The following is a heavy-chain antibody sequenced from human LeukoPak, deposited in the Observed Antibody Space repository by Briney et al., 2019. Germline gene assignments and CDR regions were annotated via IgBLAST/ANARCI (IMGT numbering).Heavy chain of an antibody. CDR2: INPKSGGT. CDR3: ARRHLRIRSYDY. CDR1: GYIFSDYY. J-gene: IGHJ4*02. D-gene: IGHD2-21*01. V-gene: IGHV1-2*02. Sequence: ASVKVSCKASGYIFSDYYINWVRQVPGQGLEWMGWINPKSGGTKYSQNFQGRVTMTRDTSISTVYMELSRLTSADTAVYYCARRHLRIRSYDYWGQGPLVTVSS.